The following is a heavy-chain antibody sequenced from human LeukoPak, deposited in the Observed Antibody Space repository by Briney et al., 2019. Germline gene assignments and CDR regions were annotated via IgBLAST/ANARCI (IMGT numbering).Heavy chain of an antibody. CDR3: ARAKVLLWFGELSSPPYDY. V-gene: IGHV4-34*01. D-gene: IGHD3-10*01. Sequence: SETLSLTCAVYGGSFSGYYWSWIRQPPGKGLEWIGEINHSGSTNYNPSLKSRVTISVDTSKNQSSLKLSSVTAADTAVYYCARAKVLLWFGELSSPPYDYWGQGTLVTVSS. CDR1: GGSFSGYY. CDR2: INHSGST. J-gene: IGHJ4*02.